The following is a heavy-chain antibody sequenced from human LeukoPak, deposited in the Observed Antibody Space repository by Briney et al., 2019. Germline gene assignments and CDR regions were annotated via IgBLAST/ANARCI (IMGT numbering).Heavy chain of an antibody. J-gene: IGHJ4*02. CDR2: INPNSGGT. CDR3: ARDLSSTSNWEFDY. CDR1: GYTLIDFF. Sequence: ASVKVSCKASGYTLIDFFIHWVRQAPGQGLEWMGRINPNSGGTEYPPNFQGRVTVTRDTSISATYMELNRLTSDDTAVYYCARDLSSTSNWEFDYWGQGTLVTVSS. V-gene: IGHV1-2*06. D-gene: IGHD7-27*01.